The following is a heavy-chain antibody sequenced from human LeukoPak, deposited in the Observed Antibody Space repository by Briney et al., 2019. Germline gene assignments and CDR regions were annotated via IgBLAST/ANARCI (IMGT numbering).Heavy chain of an antibody. D-gene: IGHD2/OR15-2a*01. CDR2: VDVHGQGT. J-gene: IGHJ5*02. CDR3: ARSNYDSTTFYYHLDL. Sequence: GGSLRLSCAASGFTFSSYWMHWARQAPGKGPVWVSRVDVHGQGTAYADSVKGRFTISRDNAKNTLSLQMNSLSAEDTAVYYCARSNYDSTTFYYHLDLWGQGTLVTVSS. CDR1: GFTFSSYW. V-gene: IGHV3-74*01.